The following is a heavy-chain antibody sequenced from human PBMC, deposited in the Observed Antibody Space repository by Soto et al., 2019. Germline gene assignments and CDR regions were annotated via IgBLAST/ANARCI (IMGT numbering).Heavy chain of an antibody. CDR3: AKAFYNGNADFGY. V-gene: IGHV3-7*05. J-gene: IGHJ4*02. CDR1: GFSFSNYW. Sequence: EVHLVESGGGLVQPGGSLRLSCAASGFSFSNYWMTWVRQAPGKGLEWVANINPDGGAKYYVESVKGRFSISRDNAKNSRYLQMSSLRAEDTAVYYCAKAFYNGNADFGYWGQGTLVTVSS. D-gene: IGHD3-10*01. CDR2: INPDGGAK.